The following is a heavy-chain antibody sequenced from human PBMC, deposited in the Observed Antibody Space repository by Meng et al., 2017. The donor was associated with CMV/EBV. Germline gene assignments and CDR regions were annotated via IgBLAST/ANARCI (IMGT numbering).Heavy chain of an antibody. Sequence: GGSLRLSCAASGYTFTSYDIDWVRQATGQGLEWMGWMNPNSGNTGYAQKFQGRVTMTRNTSISTAYMELSSLRSEDTAVYYCAIRTGFDIWGQGTMVTVSS. D-gene: IGHD1-14*01. CDR1: GYTFTSYD. CDR2: MNPNSGNT. V-gene: IGHV1-8*01. CDR3: AIRTGFDI. J-gene: IGHJ3*02.